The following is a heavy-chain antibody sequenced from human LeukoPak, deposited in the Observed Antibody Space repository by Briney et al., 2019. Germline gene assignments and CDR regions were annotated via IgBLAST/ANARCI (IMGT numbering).Heavy chain of an antibody. Sequence: GGSLRLSCAASGFTFSSYSMNWVRQAPGKGLEWVSSISSSSSYIYYADSVKGRFTISRDNAKKSLYLQMNSLRAEDTAVYYCARTYCSSTSCPYGMDVWGQGTTVTVSS. CDR1: GFTFSSYS. V-gene: IGHV3-21*01. D-gene: IGHD2-2*01. J-gene: IGHJ6*02. CDR2: ISSSSSYI. CDR3: ARTYCSSTSCPYGMDV.